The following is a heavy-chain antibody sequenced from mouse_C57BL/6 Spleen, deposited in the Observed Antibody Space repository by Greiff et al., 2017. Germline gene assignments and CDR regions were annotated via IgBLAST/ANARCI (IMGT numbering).Heavy chain of an antibody. J-gene: IGHJ2*01. CDR1: GYTFTSYW. CDR3: ARGANWDGFDY. V-gene: IGHV1-59*01. D-gene: IGHD4-1*01. Sequence: QVQLQQPGAELVRPGTSVKLSCKASGYTFTSYWMHWVKQRPGQGLEWIGVIDPSDSYTNYNQKFKGKATLTVDTSSSTAYMQLSSLTSEDSAVYYCARGANWDGFDYWGQGTTLTVSS. CDR2: IDPSDSYT.